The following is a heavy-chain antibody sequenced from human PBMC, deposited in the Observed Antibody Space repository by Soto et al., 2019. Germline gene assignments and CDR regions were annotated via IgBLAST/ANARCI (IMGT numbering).Heavy chain of an antibody. Sequence: PSETLSLTCTVSGASVTGFYWSWIRQPPGKGLEWIGYVFHSGSSNYNPSLKSRVTISVDTSKSQISLRLTSVTAADTAVYYCARAPGLGVANIDEWGQGTLVTVS. J-gene: IGHJ4*02. V-gene: IGHV4-59*02. D-gene: IGHD6-19*01. CDR2: VFHSGSS. CDR3: ARAPGLGVANIDE. CDR1: GASVTGFY.